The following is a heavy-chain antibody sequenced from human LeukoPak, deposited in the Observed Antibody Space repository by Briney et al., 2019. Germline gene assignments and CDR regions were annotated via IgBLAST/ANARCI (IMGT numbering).Heavy chain of an antibody. CDR3: VSFYETY. D-gene: IGHD2/OR15-2a*01. CDR1: GFTFSSHW. CDR2: INSDGSWT. Sequence: GGSLRLSCAASGFTFSSHWMHWVRQAPGKGLVWVSRINSDGSWTSYADSVEGRFTISKDNAKNTVYLQMNSLRAEDTAVYYCVSFYETYWGRGALVTVSS. V-gene: IGHV3-74*01. J-gene: IGHJ4*02.